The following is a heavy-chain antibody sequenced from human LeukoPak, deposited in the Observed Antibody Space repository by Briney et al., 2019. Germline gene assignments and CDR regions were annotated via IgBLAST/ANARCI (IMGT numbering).Heavy chain of an antibody. V-gene: IGHV3-33*01. CDR1: GFTFSSYG. CDR3: ARGRITKIRGDHYCDY. CDR2: IWYDGSNK. J-gene: IGHJ4*02. Sequence: GGSLRLSCAASGFTFSSYGMHWVRQAPGQGLEWVAVIWYDGSNKYYADSVKGRFTISRDNSKNTLFLQMNSLRAEDTAVYYCARGRITKIRGDHYCDYWGQGTLVTVPS. D-gene: IGHD3-10*01.